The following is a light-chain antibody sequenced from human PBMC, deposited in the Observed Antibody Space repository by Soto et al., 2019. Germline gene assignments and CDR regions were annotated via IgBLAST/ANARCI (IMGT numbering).Light chain of an antibody. CDR1: QSVSSSF. Sequence: EIVLTQSPGTLSLSPREGATLSCRASQSVSSSFLAWYQQKPGQAPRLLIYGASSRATGIPERFSGSGSGTDLPLTIRRLEPEDFAVYYRQKYGSSPWPFGQGTKVEI. CDR2: GAS. CDR3: QKYGSSPWP. V-gene: IGKV3-20*01. J-gene: IGKJ1*01.